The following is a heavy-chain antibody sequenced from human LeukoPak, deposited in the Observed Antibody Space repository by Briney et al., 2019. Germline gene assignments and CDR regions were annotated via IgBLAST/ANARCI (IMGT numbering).Heavy chain of an antibody. D-gene: IGHD2-15*01. Sequence: SVKVSCKATGGTFNNYAISWLRQAPGQGLEWMARIIPTLNIANYAQKFQGRVTITAVKSTSTAYLELSSLRSEDTAVYYCGYCSGGSCYSRDWFDPWGQGTLVTVSS. V-gene: IGHV1-69*10. CDR2: IIPTLNIA. CDR1: GGTFNNYA. CDR3: GYCSGGSCYSRDWFDP. J-gene: IGHJ5*02.